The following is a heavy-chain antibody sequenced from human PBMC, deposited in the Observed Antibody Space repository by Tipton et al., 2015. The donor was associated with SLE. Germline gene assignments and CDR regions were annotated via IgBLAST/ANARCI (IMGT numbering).Heavy chain of an antibody. CDR1: GGSISSGVYY. V-gene: IGHV4-31*03. CDR3: ARGKDWLVPYYFDY. D-gene: IGHD6-19*01. Sequence: TLSLTCTVSGGSISSGVYYWSWIRQHPGKGLEWIGYIYYSGSTYYNPSLKSRVTISDTSKNQFSLKLSSVTAADTAVYYCARGKDWLVPYYFDYWGQGTLVTVSS. J-gene: IGHJ4*02. CDR2: IYYSGST.